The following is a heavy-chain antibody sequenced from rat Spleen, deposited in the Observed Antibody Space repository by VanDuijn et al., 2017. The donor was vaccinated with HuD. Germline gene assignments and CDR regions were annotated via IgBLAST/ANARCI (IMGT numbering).Heavy chain of an antibody. D-gene: IGHD1-11*01. Sequence: EVQLVESGGGLVQPGRSVKLSCTASGFTFSNSYMAWVRQAPARGLEWVATISTGGANIYYRDSVQGRFTISRDNAKSTLYLQVDSLRSEDTATYYCARHWVYGGSLFYFDYWGQGVMVTVSS. V-gene: IGHV5-25*01. CDR2: ISTGGANI. CDR3: ARHWVYGGSLFYFDY. J-gene: IGHJ2*01. CDR1: GFTFSNSY.